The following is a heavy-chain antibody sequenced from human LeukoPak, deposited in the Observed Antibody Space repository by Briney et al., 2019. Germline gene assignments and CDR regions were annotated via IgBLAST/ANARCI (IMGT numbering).Heavy chain of an antibody. J-gene: IGHJ4*02. CDR3: ARNRVVGAPNFDY. D-gene: IGHD1-26*01. CDR1: GGSISSGGYY. CDR2: IYYSGST. V-gene: IGHV4-31*03. Sequence: SQTLSLTCTVSGGSISSGGYYWSWIRQHPGKGLEWIGYIYYSGSTYYNPSLKSRVTISVDTSKNQFSLKLSSVTAADTAVYYCARNRVVGAPNFDYWGQGTLVTLFS.